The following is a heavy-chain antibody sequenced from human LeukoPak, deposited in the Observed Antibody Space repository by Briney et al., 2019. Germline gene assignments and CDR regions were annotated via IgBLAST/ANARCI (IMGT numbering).Heavy chain of an antibody. D-gene: IGHD1-26*01. CDR1: GGSISSYY. CDR2: IYYSGST. Sequence: SETLSLTCTVSGGSISSYYWSWIRQPPGKGLEWIGYIYYSGSTNYNPSLKSRVTISVDTSKNQFSLKLSSVTAADTAVYYCARVDLGGYTSYYVMDVWGHGTTVTVSS. J-gene: IGHJ6*02. V-gene: IGHV4-59*01. CDR3: ARVDLGGYTSYYVMDV.